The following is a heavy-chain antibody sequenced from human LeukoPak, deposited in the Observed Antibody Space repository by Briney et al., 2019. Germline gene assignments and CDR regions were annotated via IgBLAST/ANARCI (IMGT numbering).Heavy chain of an antibody. D-gene: IGHD3-3*01. J-gene: IGHJ4*02. V-gene: IGHV1-24*01. CDR1: GYTFTSYD. CDR3: ATARNFWSGYYFDY. Sequence: ASVKVSCKASGYTFTSYDINWVRQAPGKGLEWMGGFDPEDGETIYAQKFQGRVTMTEDTSTDTAYMELSSLRSEDTAVYYCATARNFWSGYYFDYWGQGTLVTVSS. CDR2: FDPEDGET.